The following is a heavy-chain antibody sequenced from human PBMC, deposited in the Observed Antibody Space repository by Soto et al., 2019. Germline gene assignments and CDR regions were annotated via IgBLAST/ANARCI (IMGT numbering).Heavy chain of an antibody. V-gene: IGHV3-30*18. CDR3: AKWAPYYDFWSGYSDY. D-gene: IGHD3-3*01. CDR2: ISYDGSDK. J-gene: IGHJ4*02. CDR1: GFTFSSFG. Sequence: QVQLVESGGGVVQPGRSLRLSCAASGFTFSSFGMHWVAQAPGKGLEWVAVISYDGSDKYYADSVKGRFTISRDNSKNTLYLQMNSLRAEDTAVYYCAKWAPYYDFWSGYSDYWGQGTLVTVSS.